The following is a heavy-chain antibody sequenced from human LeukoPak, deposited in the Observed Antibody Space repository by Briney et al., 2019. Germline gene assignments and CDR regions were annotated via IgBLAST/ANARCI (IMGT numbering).Heavy chain of an antibody. V-gene: IGHV3-30*03. D-gene: IGHD3-22*01. Sequence: GRSLRLSCAASGFTFSSYGMHWVRQAPGKGLEWVAVISYDGSNKYYADSVKGRFTISRDNSKNTLYLQMNSLRAEDTAVYYCLTYYYDSSGYWIFDYWGQGTLVTVSS. J-gene: IGHJ4*02. CDR1: GFTFSSYG. CDR3: LTYYYDSSGYWIFDY. CDR2: ISYDGSNK.